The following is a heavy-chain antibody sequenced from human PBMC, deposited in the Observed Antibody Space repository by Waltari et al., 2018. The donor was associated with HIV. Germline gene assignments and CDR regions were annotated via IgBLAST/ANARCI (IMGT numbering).Heavy chain of an antibody. Sequence: VQLVESGGGLVKPGGSLRLSCAASGFIFENVWMSWVRQSPGKGLEWVGRIKSKTDGGTTDYAAPVKGRFTISRDDSKSSLYLQMNGLKTEDTGFYYCATDWIVVVHMRGDAFDIWGQGTVVTVSS. V-gene: IGHV3-15*01. CDR3: ATDWIVVVHMRGDAFDI. J-gene: IGHJ3*02. CDR2: IKSKTDGGTT. CDR1: GFIFENVW. D-gene: IGHD3-22*01.